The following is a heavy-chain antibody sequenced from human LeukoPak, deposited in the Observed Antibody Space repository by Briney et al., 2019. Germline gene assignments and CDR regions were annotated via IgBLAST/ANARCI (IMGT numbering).Heavy chain of an antibody. V-gene: IGHV3-30*02. D-gene: IGHD2-2*01. J-gene: IGHJ4*02. Sequence: GGSLRLSCAASGFTFSSYGMNWVRQAPGKGLGWVAFIRFDGRDKYYADSVKGRFSISRDNSKSTLNLQMNSLRVEDTAVYYCAKDRYSTSSTFTVNPFDYWGQGILVTVSS. CDR2: IRFDGRDK. CDR3: AKDRYSTSSTFTVNPFDY. CDR1: GFTFSSYG.